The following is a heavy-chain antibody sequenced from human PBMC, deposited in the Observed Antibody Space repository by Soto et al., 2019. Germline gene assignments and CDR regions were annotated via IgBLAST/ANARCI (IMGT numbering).Heavy chain of an antibody. D-gene: IGHD3-3*01. V-gene: IGHV4-61*03. CDR1: GGSFKSGSYS. CDR3: ARDFAYFDS. Sequence: QVQLQESGPGLVKPSETLSLTCTVSGGSFKSGSYSWSWIRQPPGKGLEWMGYVYHTGRTSYNPSLQSRVSISMDTSKNHFSLNLDSVSAADTAVYFCARDFAYFDSWGQGTLVTVSS. J-gene: IGHJ4*02. CDR2: VYHTGRT.